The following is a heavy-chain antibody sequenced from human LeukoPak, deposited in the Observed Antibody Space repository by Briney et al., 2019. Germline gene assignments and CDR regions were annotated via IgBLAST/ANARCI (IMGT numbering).Heavy chain of an antibody. Sequence: ASVKVSCKASGYTFTSYGISWVRQAPGQGLEWMGWINPNSGGTNYAQKFQGRVTMTRDTSISTAYMELSRLRSDDTAVYYCARVNCSGGSCYWYYMDVWGKGTTVTISS. D-gene: IGHD2-15*01. CDR1: GYTFTSYG. V-gene: IGHV1-2*02. CDR2: INPNSGGT. J-gene: IGHJ6*03. CDR3: ARVNCSGGSCYWYYMDV.